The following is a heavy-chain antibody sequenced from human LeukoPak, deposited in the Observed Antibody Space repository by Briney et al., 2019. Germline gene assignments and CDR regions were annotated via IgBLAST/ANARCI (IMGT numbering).Heavy chain of an antibody. D-gene: IGHD3-16*01. CDR3: ASYATGSYFYYYFGMDV. Sequence: ASVKVSCKASGYTFTGYYIHWVRQAPGQGLERMGWINPNNGGTNYAQKFQGRVTMTRDTSISTAYMELSRLRSDDTAVYYCASYATGSYFYYYFGMDVWGQGTTVTASS. CDR1: GYTFTGYY. J-gene: IGHJ6*02. V-gene: IGHV1-2*02. CDR2: INPNNGGT.